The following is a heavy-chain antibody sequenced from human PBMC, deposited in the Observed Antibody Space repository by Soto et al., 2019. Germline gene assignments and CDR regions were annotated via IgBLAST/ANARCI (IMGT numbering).Heavy chain of an antibody. CDR3: VRISDRYCSSKTCKYHFGMDV. Sequence: QVQLVESGGGVVQSGRSLRLSCAASGFTFSAYAMHWVRQAPGKGLEWVAIISYDGNIKYYGDSVKGRFTISRDDSKNTLFLQMNSLRAEDTAVYYCVRISDRYCSSKTCKYHFGMDVWGQGTTVTVSS. V-gene: IGHV3-30-3*01. CDR2: ISYDGNIK. D-gene: IGHD2-2*01. J-gene: IGHJ6*02. CDR1: GFTFSAYA.